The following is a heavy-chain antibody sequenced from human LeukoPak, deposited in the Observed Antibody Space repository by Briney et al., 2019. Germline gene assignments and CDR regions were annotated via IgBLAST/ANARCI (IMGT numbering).Heavy chain of an antibody. V-gene: IGHV1-3*04. CDR3: ARVGPVGWYYGMDV. CDR1: GYIFTTYA. CDR2: SNTANNNT. D-gene: IGHD6-19*01. J-gene: IGHJ6*02. Sequence: ASVNVSCKASGYIFTTYALHWLRQTPGQRLEWMAWSNTANNNTKYSQNFQGRVTITRDTSASTAYMELSSLRSEDTAVYYCARVGPVGWYYGMDVWGQGTTVTVSS.